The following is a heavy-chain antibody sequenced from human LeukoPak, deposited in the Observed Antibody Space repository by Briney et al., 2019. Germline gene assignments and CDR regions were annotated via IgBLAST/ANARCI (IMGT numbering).Heavy chain of an antibody. CDR1: GGSISSSRYY. CDR2: IRYSGST. V-gene: IGHV4-39*01. Sequence: SETLSLTCTVSGGSISSSRYYWGWIRQPPGKGLEWIGSIRYSGSTYYNPSLKSRLTISVDTSKNQFSLKLRSVTAADMAVYYCARQRPQFDYWAQGTLVTVSS. J-gene: IGHJ4*02. CDR3: ARQRPQFDY.